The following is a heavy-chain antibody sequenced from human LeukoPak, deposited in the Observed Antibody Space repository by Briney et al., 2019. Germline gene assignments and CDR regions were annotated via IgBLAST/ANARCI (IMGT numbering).Heavy chain of an antibody. D-gene: IGHD2-2*01. J-gene: IGHJ4*02. CDR2: ISGSGSTT. V-gene: IGHV3-23*01. Sequence: GESLRLSCAASGFTFNTYAMSWVCQAPGKGLEWVSGISGSGSTTYYADSVKGRFTVSRDNSKNMLYLQMSSLRAEDTAVYYCAKDRDCTSSCCYFDYWGQGTLVTVSS. CDR3: AKDRDCTSSCCYFDY. CDR1: GFTFNTYA.